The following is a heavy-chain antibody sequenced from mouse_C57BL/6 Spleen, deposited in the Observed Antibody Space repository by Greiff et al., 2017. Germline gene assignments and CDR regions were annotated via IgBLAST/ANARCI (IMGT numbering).Heavy chain of an antibody. D-gene: IGHD1-1*01. Sequence: VQLQQSGAELVRPGASVKLSCKASGYTFTDYYINWVKQRPGQGLEWIARIYPGSGNTYYNEKFKGKATLTAEKSSSTAYMQLSSLTSEDSAVYVSARSAYYYGSSYDWYFDVWGTGTTVTVSS. CDR2: IYPGSGNT. CDR3: ARSAYYYGSSYDWYFDV. CDR1: GYTFTDYY. V-gene: IGHV1-76*01. J-gene: IGHJ1*03.